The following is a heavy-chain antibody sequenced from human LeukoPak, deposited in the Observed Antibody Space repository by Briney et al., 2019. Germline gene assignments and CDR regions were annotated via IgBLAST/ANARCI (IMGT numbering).Heavy chain of an antibody. D-gene: IGHD2-2*01. Sequence: SETLSLTCAVYGGSFSGYYWSWIRQPPGKGLEWIGEINHSGSTNCNPSLKSRVTISVDTSKNQFSLKLSSVTAADTAVYYCARAISGVGYYYYYMDVWGKGTTVTVSS. V-gene: IGHV4-34*01. CDR2: INHSGST. J-gene: IGHJ6*03. CDR1: GGSFSGYY. CDR3: ARAISGVGYYYYYMDV.